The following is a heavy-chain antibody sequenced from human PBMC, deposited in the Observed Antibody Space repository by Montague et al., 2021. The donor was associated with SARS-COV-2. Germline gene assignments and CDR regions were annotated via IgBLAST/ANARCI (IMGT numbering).Heavy chain of an antibody. D-gene: IGHD3-10*01. Sequence: SLRLSCAASGFTFRNHWMSWVRQAPGKGLEWVANIDPDGSTKSYVDSVKGRVTMTRDNAKNSLSLHINSLRVDDTAVYYCAGWFGEQNVWGQGTTVTVSS. CDR2: IDPDGSTK. CDR1: GFTFRNHW. V-gene: IGHV3-7*01. J-gene: IGHJ6*02. CDR3: AGWFGEQNV.